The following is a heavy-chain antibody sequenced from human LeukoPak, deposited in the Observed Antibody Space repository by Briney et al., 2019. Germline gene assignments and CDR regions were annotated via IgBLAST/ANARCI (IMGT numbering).Heavy chain of an antibody. D-gene: IGHD5-18*01. CDR3: ARADNSYGRPAFDY. Sequence: GESLKISCKVSGYNFNTHWIGWVRQMPGKGLEWMGIIYPGDSDTKYGPSFQGQVTISADKSISTAYLQWSSLKASDTAMYYCARADNSYGRPAFDYWGQGTLVTVSS. CDR1: GYNFNTHW. CDR2: IYPGDSDT. J-gene: IGHJ4*02. V-gene: IGHV5-51*01.